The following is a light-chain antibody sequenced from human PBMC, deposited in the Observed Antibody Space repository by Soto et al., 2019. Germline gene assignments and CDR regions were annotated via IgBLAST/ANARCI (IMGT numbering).Light chain of an antibody. V-gene: IGKV3-20*01. CDR3: HQYGSSPLT. CDR1: QSATSNY. J-gene: IGKJ4*01. CDR2: GAS. Sequence: EIVLTQSPGTLSLSPGERATLSCRASQSATSNYLAWYQQKPGQAPRLLIYGASSRATGIPDRFSGSGSGTDFTLTISILEPEDFAMYYCHQYGSSPLTFGGGTKVEIK.